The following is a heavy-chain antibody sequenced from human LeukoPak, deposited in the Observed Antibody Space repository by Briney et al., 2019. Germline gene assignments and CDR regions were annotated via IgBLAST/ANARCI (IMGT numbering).Heavy chain of an antibody. CDR3: AKGPMGRGFDY. D-gene: IGHD3-10*01. CDR1: GFTFNSYG. Sequence: GGSLRLSCAASGFTFNSYGMSWVRQAPGKGLEWVSAISGSGGSTYYADSVKGRFTISRDNSKNTLYLQMNSLRAEDTAIYYCAKGPMGRGFDYWGQGTLVTVSS. J-gene: IGHJ4*02. V-gene: IGHV3-23*01. CDR2: ISGSGGST.